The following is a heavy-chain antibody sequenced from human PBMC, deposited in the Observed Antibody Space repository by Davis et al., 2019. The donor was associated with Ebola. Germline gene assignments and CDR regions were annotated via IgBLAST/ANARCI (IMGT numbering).Heavy chain of an antibody. D-gene: IGHD5-18*01. CDR2: ITGSGGSR. CDR3: ARATGFSYGAYYTHYGMDV. V-gene: IGHV3-23*01. CDR1: GFTFSNYA. Sequence: GGSLRLSCAASGFTFSNYAMSWVRQAPGKGLEWVSSITGSGGSRYHADSVKGRFTISRDNAKNTLYLQMNSLRVEDTAVYYCARATGFSYGAYYTHYGMDVWGQGTTVTVSS. J-gene: IGHJ6*02.